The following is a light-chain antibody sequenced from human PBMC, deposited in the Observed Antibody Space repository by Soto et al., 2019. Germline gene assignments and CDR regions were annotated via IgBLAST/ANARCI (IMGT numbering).Light chain of an antibody. Sequence: EIVLTQSPGTLSLSPGERATFSCRASQSVSSNYLAWYQQKPGQARRLLIYGAFKRATGIPDRFSGSGSGTDFTLTISRMEPEDFAVYCCQQYKNWPLFGQGTRLEI. CDR3: QQYKNWPL. CDR1: QSVSSNY. V-gene: IGKV3-20*01. J-gene: IGKJ5*01. CDR2: GAF.